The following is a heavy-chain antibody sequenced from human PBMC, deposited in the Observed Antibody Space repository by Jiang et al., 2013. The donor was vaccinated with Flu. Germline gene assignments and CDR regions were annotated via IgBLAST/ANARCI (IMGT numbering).Heavy chain of an antibody. J-gene: IGHJ5*02. CDR2: INPDSGVT. V-gene: IGHV1-2*02. Sequence: SGAEVKKPGASVKVFCKASGYTFTDYHVHWVRQAPGQGLEWMGWINPDSGVTKYAQNFQGRVTITTDTPTDTAHMELSGLRSDDTTVYYCTKASPNAFDPWGQGTLVTVSS. CDR3: TKASPNAFDP. D-gene: IGHD2-8*01. CDR1: GYTFTDYH.